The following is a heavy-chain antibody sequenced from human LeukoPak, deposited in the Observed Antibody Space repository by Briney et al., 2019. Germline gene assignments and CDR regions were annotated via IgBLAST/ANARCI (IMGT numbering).Heavy chain of an antibody. V-gene: IGHV3-23*01. CDR1: GFTFSSYA. CDR3: AKGAYGSGTMGNWFDP. CDR2: ISGSGGST. D-gene: IGHD3-10*01. J-gene: IGHJ5*02. Sequence: PGGSLRLSCAASGFTFSSYAMSWVRQAPGKGLEWVSAISGSGGSTYYADSVKGRFTISRDNSKNTLYLQMNSLRAEDTAVYYCAKGAYGSGTMGNWFDPWDQGTLVTVSS.